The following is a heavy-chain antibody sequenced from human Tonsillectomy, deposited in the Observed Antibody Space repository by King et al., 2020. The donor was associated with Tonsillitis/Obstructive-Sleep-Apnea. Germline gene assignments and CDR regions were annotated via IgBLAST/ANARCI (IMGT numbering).Heavy chain of an antibody. CDR3: ASGTGSYYWGLDC. V-gene: IGHV3-30*04. CDR1: GFTFSAYP. D-gene: IGHD1-26*01. Sequence: VQLVESGGGVVQPGRSLRLSCAASGFTFSAYPMHWVRQAPGKGLEWVAVISYDGGNKYYTDSVKGRFTISRDNSKNTLYLQMNSLRAEDTAVYYCASGTGSYYWGLDCWGQGTLVTVSS. J-gene: IGHJ4*02. CDR2: ISYDGGNK.